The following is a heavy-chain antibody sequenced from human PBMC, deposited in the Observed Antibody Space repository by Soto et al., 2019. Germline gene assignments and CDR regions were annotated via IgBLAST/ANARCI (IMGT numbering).Heavy chain of an antibody. J-gene: IGHJ6*02. V-gene: IGHV4-4*02. CDR1: GGSISSSNW. D-gene: IGHD3-10*01. CDR2: IYHSGST. Sequence: SETLSLTCAVSGGSISSSNWWSWVRQPPGKGLEWIGEIYHSGSTNYNPSLKSRVTISVDKSKNQFSLKLSSVTAADTAVYYCARVPLWFGEAYYGMDVWGQGTTVTVSS. CDR3: ARVPLWFGEAYYGMDV.